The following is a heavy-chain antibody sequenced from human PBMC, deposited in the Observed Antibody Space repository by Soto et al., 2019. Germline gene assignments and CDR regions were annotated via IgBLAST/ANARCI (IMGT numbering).Heavy chain of an antibody. J-gene: IGHJ5*02. Sequence: NPWETLSLTCTVSGASIRSTDYYWSWIRQAPGKGLEWIGYVYYTGSTYYNPSLMSRLTISVDTSKNQFSLKLTSVTAAETAVYYCASGYYDSSGYSWFDPWGQGTLVTVSS. CDR2: VYYTGST. D-gene: IGHD3-22*01. CDR3: ASGYYDSSGYSWFDP. CDR1: GASIRSTDYY. V-gene: IGHV4-30-4*01.